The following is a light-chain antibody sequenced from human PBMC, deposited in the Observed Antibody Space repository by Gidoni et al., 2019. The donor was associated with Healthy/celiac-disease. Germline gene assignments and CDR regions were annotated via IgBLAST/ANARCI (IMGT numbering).Light chain of an antibody. CDR2: GAS. CDR3: QQYNNWRS. J-gene: IGKJ4*01. CDR1: QSVSSN. Sequence: EIVMSQSPANLSVSPGERATLSCRASQSVSSNLAWYQQKPGQAPRVLIYGASTRATGIQARVSGSWCETEFALGVSSLQCGVFAVYDCQQYNNWRSFGEGTKVEIK. V-gene: IGKV3D-15*01.